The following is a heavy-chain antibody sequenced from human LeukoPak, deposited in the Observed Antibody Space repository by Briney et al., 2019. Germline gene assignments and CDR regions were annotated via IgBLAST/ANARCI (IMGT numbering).Heavy chain of an antibody. Sequence: SVKVSCKASGGTFSSYAISWVRQAPGQGLEWMGRIIPILGIANYAQKFQGRVTITADKSTSTAYMELSSLRSEDTAVYYCARKGLSASYYYYYYGMDVWGQGTTVTVSS. CDR2: IIPILGIA. CDR1: GGTFSSYA. J-gene: IGHJ6*02. CDR3: ARKGLSASYYYYYYGMDV. D-gene: IGHD3-16*01. V-gene: IGHV1-69*04.